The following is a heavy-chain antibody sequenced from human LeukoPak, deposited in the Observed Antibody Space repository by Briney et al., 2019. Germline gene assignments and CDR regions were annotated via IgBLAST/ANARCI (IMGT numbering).Heavy chain of an antibody. D-gene: IGHD5-12*01. V-gene: IGHV3-49*03. CDR3: ARGRSAYDPFDY. CDR1: GFTFGDYA. J-gene: IGHJ4*02. CDR2: IRSKASGGTT. Sequence: GRSLRLSCTPSGFTFGDYAMSWFRQAPGKGLEWVGFIRSKASGGTTEYAASVKDRLTISRDDSKSIAYLQMNSLKTDDTALYYCARGRSAYDPFDYWGQGTLVTVSS.